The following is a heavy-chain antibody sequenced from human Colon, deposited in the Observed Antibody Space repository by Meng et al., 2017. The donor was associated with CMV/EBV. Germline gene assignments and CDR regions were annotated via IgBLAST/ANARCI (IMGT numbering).Heavy chain of an antibody. D-gene: IGHD3-3*01. V-gene: IGHV1-8*02. CDR1: GYTFANYG. CDR3: ARGKWGYDFWSGYPNFDY. CDR2: MNPNSGNT. J-gene: IGHJ4*02. Sequence: ASVKVSCKASGYTFANYGVSWVRQATGQGLEWMGWMNPNSGNTGYAQKFQGRVTMTRNTSISTAYMELSSLRSEDTAVYYCARGKWGYDFWSGYPNFDYRGQGTLVTVSS.